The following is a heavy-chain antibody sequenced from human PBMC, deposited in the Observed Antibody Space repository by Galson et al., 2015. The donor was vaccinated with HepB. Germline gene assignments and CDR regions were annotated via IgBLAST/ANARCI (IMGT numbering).Heavy chain of an antibody. CDR2: ISAYNGNT. CDR3: ARVVSDYDYVWGSYRYPYFDY. Sequence: SCKASGYTFTSYGISWVRQAPGQGLEWMGWISAYNGNTNYAQKLQGRVTMTTDTSTSTAYMELRSLRSDDTAVYYCARVVSDYDYVWGSYRYPYFDYWGQGTLVTVSS. J-gene: IGHJ4*02. V-gene: IGHV1-18*04. CDR1: GYTFTSYG. D-gene: IGHD3-16*02.